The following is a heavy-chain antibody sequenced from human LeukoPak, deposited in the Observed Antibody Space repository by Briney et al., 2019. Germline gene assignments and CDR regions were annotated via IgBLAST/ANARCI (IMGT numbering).Heavy chain of an antibody. CDR2: VYYTGST. J-gene: IGHJ4*02. V-gene: IGHV4-59*12. CDR1: DGSISSYY. D-gene: IGHD4-17*01. CDR3: ARGGPTVTSMYY. Sequence: SETLSLTCTVSDGSISSYYWSWIRQPPGKGLEWIGYVYYTGSTNYNPFLKSRVTISVDTSKKQFSLKLSSVTAADTAVYFCARGGPTVTSMYYWGQGTLVTVSS.